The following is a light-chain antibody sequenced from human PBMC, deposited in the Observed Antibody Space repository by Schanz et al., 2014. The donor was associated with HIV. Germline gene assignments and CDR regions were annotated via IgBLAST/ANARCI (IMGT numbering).Light chain of an antibody. Sequence: QSALTQPASVSGSPGQSITISCTGTSSDVGGYNYVSWYQQHPGKAPKLMIYDVTNRPSGVSNRFSGSKSGNTASLTISGLQAEDEADYYCSSYAGSNVLGIFGGGTKVTIL. CDR1: SSDVGGYNY. J-gene: IGLJ2*01. CDR3: SSYAGSNVLGI. V-gene: IGLV2-14*03. CDR2: DVT.